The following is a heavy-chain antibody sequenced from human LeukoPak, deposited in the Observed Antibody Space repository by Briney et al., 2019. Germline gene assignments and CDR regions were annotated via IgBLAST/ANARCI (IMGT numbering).Heavy chain of an antibody. J-gene: IGHJ4*02. CDR3: ARDLDSSHDY. D-gene: IGHD6-13*01. CDR1: GGSITSSNW. Sequence: PSGTLSLTCAISGGSITSSNWWTWVRQPPGKGLEWVGEIYLRGNTNYNPSLESRVSISVDESKTQLSLRLESVTAADTAVYYCARDLDSSHDYWGQGTLVTVSS. CDR2: IYLRGNT. V-gene: IGHV4-4*02.